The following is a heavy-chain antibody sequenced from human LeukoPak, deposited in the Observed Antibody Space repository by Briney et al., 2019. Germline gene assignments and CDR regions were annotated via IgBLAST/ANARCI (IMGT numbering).Heavy chain of an antibody. Sequence: ASVKVSCKASGYTFTSYGMRWVRQAPGQGLEWMGWISAYNGNTDYAQKLQGRVTMTTDTSTSTAYMELRSLRSDDTAVYYCARDQWKQLGNYYYYGIDVWGQGTTVTVSS. CDR2: ISAYNGNT. J-gene: IGHJ6*02. CDR3: ARDQWKQLGNYYYYGIDV. CDR1: GYTFTSYG. V-gene: IGHV1-18*01. D-gene: IGHD5-18*01.